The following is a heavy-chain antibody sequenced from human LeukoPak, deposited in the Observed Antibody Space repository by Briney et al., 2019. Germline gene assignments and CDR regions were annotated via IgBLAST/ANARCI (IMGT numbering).Heavy chain of an antibody. CDR2: ISYDGSNK. V-gene: IGHV3-30*18. CDR1: GFTFSSYG. Sequence: GSLRLSCAASGFTFSSYGMHWVRQAPGKGLEWVAVISYDGSNKYYADSVKGRFTISRDNSKNTLYLQMNSLRAEDTAVYYCAKDVSRSGYDSVFDYWGQGTLVTVSS. CDR3: AKDVSRSGYDSVFDY. J-gene: IGHJ4*02. D-gene: IGHD5-12*01.